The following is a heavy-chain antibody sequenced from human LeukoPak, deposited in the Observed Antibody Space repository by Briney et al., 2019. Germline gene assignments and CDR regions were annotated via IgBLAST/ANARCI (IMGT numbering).Heavy chain of an antibody. J-gene: IGHJ4*02. Sequence: SGGSLRLSCAASGFIFSSHGMNWVRQAPGKGLEWVSGISPSGDITYYADSVKGRFTISRDNSKNTVYLQMDSLRFEDAAVYYCAQGTLPRGYRYGYDLYYFDHWGQGTLVTVSS. CDR2: ISPSGDIT. CDR3: AQGTLPRGYRYGYDLYYFDH. CDR1: GFIFSSHG. V-gene: IGHV3-23*01. D-gene: IGHD5-18*01.